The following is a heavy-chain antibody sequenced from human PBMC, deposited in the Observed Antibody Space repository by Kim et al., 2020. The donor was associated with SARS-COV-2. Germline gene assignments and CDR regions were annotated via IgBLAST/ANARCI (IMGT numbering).Heavy chain of an antibody. Sequence: GGSLRLSCAASGFTFSSYSMNWVRQAPGKGLEWVSSISSSSSYIYYADSVKGRFTISRDNAKNSLYLQMNSLRAEDTAVYYCARGIWWLKTLPYYYYGMDVWGQGTTVTVSS. V-gene: IGHV3-21*01. J-gene: IGHJ6*02. CDR3: ARGIWWLKTLPYYYYGMDV. D-gene: IGHD5-12*01. CDR2: ISSSSSYI. CDR1: GFTFSSYS.